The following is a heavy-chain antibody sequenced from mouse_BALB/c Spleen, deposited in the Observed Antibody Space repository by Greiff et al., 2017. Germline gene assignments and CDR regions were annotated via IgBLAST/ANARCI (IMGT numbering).Heavy chain of an antibody. CDR3: AMIYYDYDGYAMDY. CDR2: IFPGTGTT. D-gene: IGHD2-4*01. Sequence: ESGAELVKPEASVKLSCKTSGYTFTSYWIQWVKQRPGQGLGWIGEIFPGTGTTYYNEKFKGKATLTIDTSSSTAYMQLSSLTSEDSAVYFCAMIYYDYDGYAMDYWGQGTSVTVSS. CDR1: GYTFTSYW. V-gene: IGHV1S132*01. J-gene: IGHJ4*01.